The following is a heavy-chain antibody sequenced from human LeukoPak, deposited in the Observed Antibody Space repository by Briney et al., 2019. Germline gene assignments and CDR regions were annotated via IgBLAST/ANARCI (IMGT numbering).Heavy chain of an antibody. CDR1: GGSFSGYY. D-gene: IGHD3-22*01. V-gene: IGHV4-59*01. J-gene: IGHJ3*02. CDR2: IYYSGST. CDR3: ARDYYDSSGGFDAFDI. Sequence: SETLSLTCAVYGGSFSGYYWSWIRQPPGKGLEWIGYIYYSGSTNYNPSLKSRVTISADTSKNQFSLKLSSVTAADTAVYYCARDYYDSSGGFDAFDIWGQGTMVTVSS.